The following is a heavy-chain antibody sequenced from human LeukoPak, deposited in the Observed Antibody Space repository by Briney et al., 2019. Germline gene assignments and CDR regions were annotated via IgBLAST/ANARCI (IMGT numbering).Heavy chain of an antibody. D-gene: IGHD3-10*01. V-gene: IGHV1-2*02. J-gene: IGHJ4*02. Sequence: ASVKGSCKSSGDTFSGYYLYWVRQTPGQGLEWMGWINANSGGTNYAQKFQGRVTMTRDTSISSVHMELSRLRSDDTAVYYCARDSITLLRGFDFWGQGTLVTVSS. CDR2: INANSGGT. CDR3: ARDSITLLRGFDF. CDR1: GDTFSGYY.